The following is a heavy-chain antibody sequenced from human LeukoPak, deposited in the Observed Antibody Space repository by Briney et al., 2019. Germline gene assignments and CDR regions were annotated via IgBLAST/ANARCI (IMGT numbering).Heavy chain of an antibody. CDR1: GFTFSSYW. V-gene: IGHV3-74*01. CDR2: LNSDGSST. CDR3: AKDAGNIVPTIFDF. J-gene: IGHJ4*02. Sequence: GGSLRLSCAASGFTFSSYWMHWVRQAPGKGLVWVSRLNSDGSSTSYADFVKGRFTTSRDNAKNTLYLQMNSLRAEDTALYYCAKDAGNIVPTIFDFWGQGTLVTVSS. D-gene: IGHD5-12*01.